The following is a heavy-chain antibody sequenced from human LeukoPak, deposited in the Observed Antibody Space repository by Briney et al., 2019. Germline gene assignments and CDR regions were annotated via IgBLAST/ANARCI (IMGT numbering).Heavy chain of an antibody. Sequence: GGSLRLSCAASGFTFSSYWMSWVRQAPGKGLEWVANIKQDGSEKYYVDSVKGRFTISRDNAKNSLYLQMNTLRAEDTAVYYCARPERSSSWADFDYWGQGTLVTVSS. CDR3: ARPERSSSWADFDY. CDR1: GFTFSSYW. J-gene: IGHJ4*02. CDR2: IKQDGSEK. D-gene: IGHD6-13*01. V-gene: IGHV3-7*01.